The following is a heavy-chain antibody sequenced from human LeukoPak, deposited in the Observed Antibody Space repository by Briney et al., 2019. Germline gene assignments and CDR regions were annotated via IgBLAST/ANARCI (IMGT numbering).Heavy chain of an antibody. CDR3: ARSGTWYVFDY. Sequence: SETLSLTCTVSGGSISSYYWSWIRQPPGKGPEWIGHIYNSGSANYNPSLKSRVTISLDTSKNQFSLKLSSVTAADTAMYYCARSGTWYVFDYWGQGTLVTVSS. D-gene: IGHD6-13*01. J-gene: IGHJ4*02. CDR2: IYNSGSA. CDR1: GGSISSYY. V-gene: IGHV4-59*01.